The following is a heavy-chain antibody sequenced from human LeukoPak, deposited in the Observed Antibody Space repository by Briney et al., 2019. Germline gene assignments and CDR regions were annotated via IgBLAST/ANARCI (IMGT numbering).Heavy chain of an antibody. J-gene: IGHJ4*02. CDR3: ARGSYCGGDCYPRPFDY. Sequence: SETLSLTCAVYGGSFSGYYWSWLRQPPGKGLEWIGEINHSGSTNYNPSLKSRVTISVDTSKNQFSLKLSSVTAADTALYYCARGSYCGGDCYPRPFDYWGQGTLVTVSS. CDR1: GGSFSGYY. CDR2: INHSGST. D-gene: IGHD2-21*02. V-gene: IGHV4-34*01.